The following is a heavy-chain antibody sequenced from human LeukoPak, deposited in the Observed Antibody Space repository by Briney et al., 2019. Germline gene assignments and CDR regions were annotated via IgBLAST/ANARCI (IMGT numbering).Heavy chain of an antibody. D-gene: IGHD2-15*01. CDR2: INPNSGGT. J-gene: IGHJ5*02. CDR1: GYTFTGYY. CDR3: ARGDIVVVVAAPNWFDP. Sequence: ASVKVSCKASGYTFTGYYMHWVRQAPGQGLEWMGWINPNSGGTNYAQKFQGRVTMTRDTSISTAYMELSRLRSDDTAVYYCARGDIVVVVAAPNWFDPWGQGTLVTVSS. V-gene: IGHV1-2*02.